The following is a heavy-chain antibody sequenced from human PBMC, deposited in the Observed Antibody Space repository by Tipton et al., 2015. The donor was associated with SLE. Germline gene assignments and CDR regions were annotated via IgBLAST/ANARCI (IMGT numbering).Heavy chain of an antibody. D-gene: IGHD6-13*01. V-gene: IGHV4-59*11. CDR2: VFYTGET. CDR1: GGSIFSHY. CDR3: ARGLRADSTSHFDH. J-gene: IGHJ4*02. Sequence: TLSLTGTVSGGSIFSHYWCWIRQTPERGLEWIGYVFYTGETYYAPSLKNRVTISADTSRSQVSLNLRSVTAADTAVYYCARGLRADSTSHFDHWGPGTLVTVSS.